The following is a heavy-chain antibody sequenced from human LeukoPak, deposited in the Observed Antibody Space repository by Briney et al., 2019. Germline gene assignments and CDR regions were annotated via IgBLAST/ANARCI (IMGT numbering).Heavy chain of an antibody. V-gene: IGHV1-8*01. D-gene: IGHD2-15*01. Sequence: ASVKVSCKASGYTFTSYDINWVRRVTGQGLEWMGWMNPNSGNTGYAQKFQGRVTMTRNTSISTAYMELSSLRSEDTAVYYCARGYCSGGSCHQFDYWGQGTLVTVSS. CDR1: GYTFTSYD. CDR2: MNPNSGNT. CDR3: ARGYCSGGSCHQFDY. J-gene: IGHJ4*02.